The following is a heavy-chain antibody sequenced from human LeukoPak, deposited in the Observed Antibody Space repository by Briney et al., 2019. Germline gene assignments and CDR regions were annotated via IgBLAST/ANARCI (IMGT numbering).Heavy chain of an antibody. Sequence: GGSLRLSCAASGFTFSSYAMHWVRQAPGKGLEWVAVISYDGSNKYYADSVKGRFTISRDNSKNTLYLQMNSLRAEDTAVYYCARGVASLNSWDFQLDYYYMDVWGKGTTVTVSS. V-gene: IGHV3-30*04. J-gene: IGHJ6*03. D-gene: IGHD6-13*01. CDR1: GFTFSSYA. CDR2: ISYDGSNK. CDR3: ARGVASLNSWDFQLDYYYMDV.